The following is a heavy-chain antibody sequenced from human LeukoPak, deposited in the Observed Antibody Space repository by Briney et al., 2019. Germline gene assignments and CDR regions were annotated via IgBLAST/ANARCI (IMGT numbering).Heavy chain of an antibody. D-gene: IGHD2-2*01. CDR3: ARRRIVVPAAIPRSRGAFDI. CDR2: INHSGST. J-gene: IGHJ3*02. Sequence: PSETLSLTCAVYGGSFSGYYWSWIRQPPGKGLEWIGEINHSGSTNYNPSLKSRVTISVDTSKNQFSLKLSSVTAADTAVYYCARRRIVVPAAIPRSRGAFDIWGQGTMVTVSS. CDR1: GGSFSGYY. V-gene: IGHV4-34*01.